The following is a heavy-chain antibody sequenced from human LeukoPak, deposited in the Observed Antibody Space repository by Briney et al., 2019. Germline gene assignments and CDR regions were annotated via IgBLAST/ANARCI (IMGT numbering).Heavy chain of an antibody. CDR3: ARDRGVGATTYFDY. J-gene: IGHJ4*02. CDR2: ISAYTGNT. D-gene: IGHD1-26*01. V-gene: IGHV1-18*01. Sequence: ASVKVSCKASGYRFTSYGISWVRQAPGQGLEWMGWISAYTGNTKYAQKLQGRVTMTTDTSTSTAYMELRSLRSDDTAVYYCARDRGVGATTYFDYWGQGTLVTVSS. CDR1: GYRFTSYG.